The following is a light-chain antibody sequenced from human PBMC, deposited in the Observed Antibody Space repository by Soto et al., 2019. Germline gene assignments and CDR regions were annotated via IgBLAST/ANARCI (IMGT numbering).Light chain of an antibody. Sequence: QSALTQPRLVSGSPGQSVTISCTGTNSDVGGYNYVSWYQQYPGKAPKLMISGVSERPSGVPDRFSGSKSGNTASLTISGLQAEDEADYYCCSYVDTDTWVFGGGTKLPS. CDR1: NSDVGGYNY. V-gene: IGLV2-11*01. CDR2: GVS. J-gene: IGLJ3*02. CDR3: CSYVDTDTWV.